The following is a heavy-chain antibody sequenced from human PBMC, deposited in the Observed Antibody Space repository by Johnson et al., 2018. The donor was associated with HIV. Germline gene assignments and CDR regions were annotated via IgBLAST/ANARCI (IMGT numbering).Heavy chain of an antibody. CDR3: ARGPSQLYWPDVAFDI. CDR2: ISSNGGST. J-gene: IGHJ3*02. V-gene: IGHV3-64*01. CDR1: GFTFSIYA. D-gene: IGHD2-8*02. Sequence: EQLVESGGGVVQPGGSLRLSCAASGFTFSIYAMHWVRQAPGKGLEYVSAISSNGGSTYYANSVKGRFTISRDNAKNSLYLQMNSLRAEDTAVYYCARGPSQLYWPDVAFDIWGQGTTVTVSS.